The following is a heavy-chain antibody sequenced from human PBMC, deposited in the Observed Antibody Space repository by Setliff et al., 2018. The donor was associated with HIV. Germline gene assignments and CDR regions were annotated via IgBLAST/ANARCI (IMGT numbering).Heavy chain of an antibody. CDR3: ASRVYYYDSSGYLREEGFDP. V-gene: IGHV4-39*01. CDR1: GGSITRTPYY. D-gene: IGHD3-22*01. CDR2: IHYTGST. J-gene: IGHJ5*02. Sequence: PSETLSLTCTVSGGSITRTPYYWGWIRQPPGKGLEWIGYIHYTGSTYYNPSLKSRGTISVDTSKNQFSLKLSSVTAADAAVYYCASRVYYYDSSGYLREEGFDPWGQGTLVTVSS.